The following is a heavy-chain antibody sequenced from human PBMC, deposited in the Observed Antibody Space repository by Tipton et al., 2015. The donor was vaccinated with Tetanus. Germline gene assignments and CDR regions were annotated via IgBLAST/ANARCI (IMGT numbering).Heavy chain of an antibody. CDR2: IYPGDSDT. J-gene: IGHJ4*02. Sequence: QLVQSGGEVKKPGESLKISCKGSGYIFNNYWIGWVCQKPGKGLEWMGIIYPGDSDTRYSPSFQGQVTISVDKSINTAYLQWSSLKASDTSMFYCARAHCTDGVCNFDFWGQGALVTVAS. D-gene: IGHD2-8*01. V-gene: IGHV5-51*01. CDR1: GYIFNNYW. CDR3: ARAHCTDGVCNFDF.